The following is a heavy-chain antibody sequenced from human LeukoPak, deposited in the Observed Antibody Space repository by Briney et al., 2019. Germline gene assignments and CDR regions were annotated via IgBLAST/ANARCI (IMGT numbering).Heavy chain of an antibody. V-gene: IGHV1-18*04. CDR1: GYTFTGYY. Sequence: ASVKVSCKASGYTFTGYYMHWVRQAPGQGLEWMGWISAYNGNTNYAQKLQGRVTMTTDTSTSTAYMELRSLRSDDTAVYYCARTGGQNYDFWSGYYTEGWFDPWGQGTLVTVSS. J-gene: IGHJ5*02. CDR3: ARTGGQNYDFWSGYYTEGWFDP. D-gene: IGHD3-3*01. CDR2: ISAYNGNT.